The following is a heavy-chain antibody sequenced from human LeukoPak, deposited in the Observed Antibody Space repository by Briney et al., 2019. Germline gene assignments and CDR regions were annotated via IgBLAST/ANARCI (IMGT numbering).Heavy chain of an antibody. V-gene: IGHV3-23*01. CDR1: GFTFSSYA. J-gene: IGHJ4*02. CDR3: AKDPYYYGSGSYFDY. Sequence: HPGGSLRLSCAASGFTFSSYAMSWVRQAPGKGMAWVSAISGSGGSTYYADSVKGRFTISRDNSKNTLYLQMNSLRAEDTAVYYCAKDPYYYGSGSYFDYWGQGTLVTVSS. CDR2: ISGSGGST. D-gene: IGHD3-10*01.